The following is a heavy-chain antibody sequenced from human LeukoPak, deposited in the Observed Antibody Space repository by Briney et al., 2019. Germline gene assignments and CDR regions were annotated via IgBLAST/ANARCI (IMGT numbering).Heavy chain of an antibody. CDR1: GFTLCDYG. CDR3: ARTGETMIRGVIIGFPIDY. Sequence: GRSLRLSCTGFGFTLCDYGMSWVRQAPGKGLEWLGFMRSRARGGTTEYAASVKGRFIVLRNDSKNIAYLQMNSLKTEDTAVYYCARTGETMIRGVIIGFPIDYWGQGTPVTVSS. D-gene: IGHD3-10*01. CDR2: MRSRARGGTT. J-gene: IGHJ4*02. V-gene: IGHV3-49*04.